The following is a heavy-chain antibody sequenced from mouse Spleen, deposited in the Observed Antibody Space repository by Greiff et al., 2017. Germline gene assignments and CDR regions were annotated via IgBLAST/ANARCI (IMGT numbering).Heavy chain of an antibody. Sequence: EVNLVESGGGLVKPGGSLKLSCAASGFTFSSYAMSWVRQTPEKRLEWVATISSGGSYTYYPDSVKGRFTISRDNAKNTLYLQMSSLRSEDTAMYYCARQGYGNYEAMDYWGQGTSVTVSS. V-gene: IGHV5-9-3*01. D-gene: IGHD2-10*02. CDR3: ARQGYGNYEAMDY. J-gene: IGHJ4*01. CDR1: GFTFSSYA. CDR2: ISSGGSYT.